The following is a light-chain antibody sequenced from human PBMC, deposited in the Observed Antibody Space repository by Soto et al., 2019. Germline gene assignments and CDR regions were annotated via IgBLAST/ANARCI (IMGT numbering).Light chain of an antibody. CDR3: SSYTSINTLV. J-gene: IGLJ3*02. CDR1: SSDVGTYNY. CDR2: EVS. V-gene: IGLV2-14*01. Sequence: QSVLTQPASVSGSPGQSITISCTGTSSDVGTYNYVSWYQQHPAKAPKLMIFEVSNRPSGVSNRFSGSKSGNTASLTISGLQAEDEADYYCSSYTSINTLVFGGGTQLTVL.